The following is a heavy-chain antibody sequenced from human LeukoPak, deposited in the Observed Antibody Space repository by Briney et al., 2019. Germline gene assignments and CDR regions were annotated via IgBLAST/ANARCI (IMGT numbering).Heavy chain of an antibody. D-gene: IGHD5-12*01. CDR3: VKDSVRGYSGYGNDGFEV. CDR1: GFTFSSYA. J-gene: IGHJ3*01. Sequence: PGGSLRLSCAASGFTFSSYAMSWVRQAPGKGLEWVSAISASGGSTYYADSVKGRFTISRDSPKNTLYLQMNSLRAEDTALYYCVKDSVRGYSGYGNDGFEVWGQGTMVTVSS. V-gene: IGHV3-23*01. CDR2: ISASGGST.